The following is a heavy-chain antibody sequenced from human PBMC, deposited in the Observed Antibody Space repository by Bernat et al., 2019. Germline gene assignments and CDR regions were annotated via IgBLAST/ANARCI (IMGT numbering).Heavy chain of an antibody. V-gene: IGHV3-74*02. CDR1: GFTFSDYY. CDR3: ASFYGSGDY. J-gene: IGHJ4*02. D-gene: IGHD3-10*01. CDR2: INSDGSST. Sequence: VQLVESGGGLVKPGGSLRLSCAASGFTFSDYYMSWIRQAPGKGLVWVSRINSDGSSTSYADSVKGRFTISRDNAKNTLYLQMNSLRAEDTAVYYCASFYGSGDYWGQGTLVTVSS.